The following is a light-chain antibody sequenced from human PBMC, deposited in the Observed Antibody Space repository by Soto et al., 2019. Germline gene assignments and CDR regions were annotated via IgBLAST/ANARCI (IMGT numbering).Light chain of an antibody. CDR1: QSVSSY. Sequence: EIVLTQSPATLSLSPGERATLSCRASQSVSSYLAWYQQKPGQAPRLLIYDASNRATGIPARFSGSGSGTDFTLTIRILEPEDFAVYYCQQRSNWYTFGQGTKLEIK. V-gene: IGKV3-11*01. CDR3: QQRSNWYT. CDR2: DAS. J-gene: IGKJ2*01.